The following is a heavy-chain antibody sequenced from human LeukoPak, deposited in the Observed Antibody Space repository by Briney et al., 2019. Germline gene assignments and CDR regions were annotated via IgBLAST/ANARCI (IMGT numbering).Heavy chain of an antibody. J-gene: IGHJ4*02. CDR2: IYYSGST. D-gene: IGHD6-19*01. Sequence: PSQTLSLTCSVSGDSITSRDYYWSWIRQPPGKGLEWIGYIYYSGSTSYNPSLKSRVTISVDTSKNQFSLKLSSVTAADTAVYYCARVLSGYSSGWYFDYWGQGTLVTVSS. CDR3: ARVLSGYSSGWYFDY. V-gene: IGHV4-30-4*08. CDR1: GDSITSRDYY.